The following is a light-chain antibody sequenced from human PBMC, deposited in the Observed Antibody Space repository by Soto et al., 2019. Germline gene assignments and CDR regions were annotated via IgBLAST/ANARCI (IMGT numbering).Light chain of an antibody. Sequence: DVVMTQSPLSLAVTLGQPASISCRSSRSLLYRGDGNTYLSWFQQWPCQSPRRLIYKVSNRDSGVPDRVSGSGADTAFTLIISRVEAEDVVVYYCMQGKHCPPRTFGHGTKVDIK. CDR1: RSLLYRGDGNTY. V-gene: IGKV2-30*01. CDR2: KVS. J-gene: IGKJ1*01. CDR3: MQGKHCPPRT.